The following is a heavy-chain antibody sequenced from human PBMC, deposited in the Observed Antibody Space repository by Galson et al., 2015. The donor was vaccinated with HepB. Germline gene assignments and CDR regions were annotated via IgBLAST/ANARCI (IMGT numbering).Heavy chain of an antibody. CDR3: ARDQSSSDFDY. Sequence: SVKVSCKASGYTFTAFYIHWVRQAPGQGLEWMGWINPNNGGTNYAQKFQGRVTMTRDTSISTAYMELSRLRSDDTAVYYCARDQSSSDFDYWGQGTLVTVSS. CDR2: INPNNGGT. D-gene: IGHD6-19*01. CDR1: GYTFTAFY. V-gene: IGHV1-2*02. J-gene: IGHJ4*02.